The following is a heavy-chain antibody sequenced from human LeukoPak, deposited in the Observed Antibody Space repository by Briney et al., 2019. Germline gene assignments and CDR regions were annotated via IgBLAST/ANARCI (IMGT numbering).Heavy chain of an antibody. V-gene: IGHV3-30*18. D-gene: IGHD1-26*01. CDR3: TKIGPVSGTIDY. J-gene: IGHJ4*02. CDR2: LKHDDEI. CDR1: GFTVGATD. Sequence: GGPLRLSCVASGFTVGATDMYWVRRAPGKRLEWVAVLKHDDEIHYMDSVRGRFTISRDNSKNTLLLDMDGLRPEDTATYYCTKIGPVSGTIDYWGQGTLVTVSS.